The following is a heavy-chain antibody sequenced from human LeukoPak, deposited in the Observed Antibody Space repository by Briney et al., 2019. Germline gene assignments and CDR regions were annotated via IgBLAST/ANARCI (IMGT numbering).Heavy chain of an antibody. J-gene: IGHJ4*02. CDR3: ARSGRGYDSSGWSEQYYFDY. V-gene: IGHV3-20*01. D-gene: IGHD6-19*01. Sequence: GGSLRLSCAASGFTFDDYGMSWVRQAPGKGLEWVSGINWNGGSTGYADSVKGRFTISRDNAKNSLYLQMNSLRAEDTALYHCARSGRGYDSSGWSEQYYFDYWGQGTLVTVSS. CDR2: INWNGGST. CDR1: GFTFDDYG.